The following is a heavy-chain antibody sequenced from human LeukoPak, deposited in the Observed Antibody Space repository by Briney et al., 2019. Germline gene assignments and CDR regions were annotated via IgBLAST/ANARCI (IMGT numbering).Heavy chain of an antibody. CDR2: IYYSGST. CDR3: ARGPSYHLFDY. V-gene: IGHV4-39*07. J-gene: IGHJ4*02. Sequence: SETLSLTCTVSGGSISSSSYYWGWIRQPPGKGLEWIGSIYYSGSTYYNPSLKSRVTISVDTSKNQFSLKLSSVTAADTAVYYCARGPSYHLFDYWGQGTLVTVSS. CDR1: GGSISSSSYY. D-gene: IGHD2-2*01.